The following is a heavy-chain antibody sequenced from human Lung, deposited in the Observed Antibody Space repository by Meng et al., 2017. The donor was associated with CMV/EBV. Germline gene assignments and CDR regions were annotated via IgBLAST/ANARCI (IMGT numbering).Heavy chain of an antibody. J-gene: IGHJ6*02. CDR1: GFSFSTYA. V-gene: IGHV3-30*02. CDR3: ARDVLAYHCGPAGEMDV. Sequence: GGSXRLXCAASGFSFSTYALHWVRQAPGKGLEWVAFVRHDNTYQYYGDPVKGRFTIFRDNAKNTLYLQMASLRADDSAVYFCARDVLAYHCGPAGEMDVLGQGXTVTVSS. D-gene: IGHD2-21*01. CDR2: VRHDNTYQ.